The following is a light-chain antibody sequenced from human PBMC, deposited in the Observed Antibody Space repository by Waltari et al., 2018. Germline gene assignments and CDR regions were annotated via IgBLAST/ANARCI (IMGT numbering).Light chain of an antibody. CDR2: EGS. Sequence: QSALTQPASVSGSPGQSITISCTGTSSDVGSYNLVSWYQQHPGKAPNLMIYEGSKRPAGVSNRFSGSKSGNTASLTISGLQAEDEADYYCCSYAGSSLWDVFGTGTKVTVL. V-gene: IGLV2-23*01. CDR3: CSYAGSSLWDV. J-gene: IGLJ1*01. CDR1: SSDVGSYNL.